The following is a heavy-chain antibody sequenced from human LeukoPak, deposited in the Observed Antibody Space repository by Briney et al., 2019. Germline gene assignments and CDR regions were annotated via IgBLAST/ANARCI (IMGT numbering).Heavy chain of an antibody. D-gene: IGHD6-19*01. J-gene: IGHJ4*02. Sequence: GGPLRLSCAASGFTFRNYGMHWVRQAPGKGLEWVALIWYDGSNKYYADSVKGRFTISGDNSKNMLYLQMNSLRTEDTAVYYCATLRSDSSGWYYFDYWGQGTLVTVSS. CDR3: ATLRSDSSGWYYFDY. CDR2: IWYDGSNK. V-gene: IGHV3-30*02. CDR1: GFTFRNYG.